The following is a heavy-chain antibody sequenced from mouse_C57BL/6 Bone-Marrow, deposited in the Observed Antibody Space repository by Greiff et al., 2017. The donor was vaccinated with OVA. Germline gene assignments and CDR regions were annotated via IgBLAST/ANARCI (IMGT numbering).Heavy chain of an antibody. J-gene: IGHJ4*01. Sequence: VQLQQSGAELARPGASVKMSCKASGYTFTSYTMHWVKQRPGQGLEWIGYINPSSGYTKYNQKFKDKATLTADKSSSTAYMQLSSLTSEDSAVYYCARWLRHYAMDYWGQGTSVTVSS. D-gene: IGHD2-2*01. CDR3: ARWLRHYAMDY. CDR1: GYTFTSYT. CDR2: INPSSGYT. V-gene: IGHV1-4*01.